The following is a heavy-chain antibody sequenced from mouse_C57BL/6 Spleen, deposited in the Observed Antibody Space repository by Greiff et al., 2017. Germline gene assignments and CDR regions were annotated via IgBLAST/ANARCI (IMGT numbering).Heavy chain of an antibody. Sequence: FQLQQPGAELVMPGASVKLSCKASGYTFTSYWMHWVKQRPGQGLEWIGEIDPSDSYTNYNQKFKGKSTLTVDKSSSTAYMQLSSLTSEDSAVYYCARGGSPAWFAYWGQGTLVTVSA. CDR3: ARGGSPAWFAY. CDR2: IDPSDSYT. D-gene: IGHD1-1*02. J-gene: IGHJ3*01. CDR1: GYTFTSYW. V-gene: IGHV1-69*01.